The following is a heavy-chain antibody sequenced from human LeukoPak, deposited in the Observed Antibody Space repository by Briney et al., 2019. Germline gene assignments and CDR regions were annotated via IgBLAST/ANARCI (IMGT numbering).Heavy chain of an antibody. CDR3: ASWSITIFDHYYMDV. J-gene: IGHJ6*03. Sequence: GASVKVSCKASGYTFTGYYMHWVRRAPGQGLEWMGRINPNSGGTNYAQKFQGRVTMTRETSISTAYMELSRLRSDDTAVYYCASWSITIFDHYYMDVWGKGTTVTVSS. CDR1: GYTFTGYY. CDR2: INPNSGGT. D-gene: IGHD3-3*01. V-gene: IGHV1-2*06.